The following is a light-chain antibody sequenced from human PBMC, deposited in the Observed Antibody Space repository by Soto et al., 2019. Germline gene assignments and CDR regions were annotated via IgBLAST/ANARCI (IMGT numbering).Light chain of an antibody. CDR1: QSVSSN. V-gene: IGKV3-15*01. CDR2: GAS. J-gene: IGKJ1*01. Sequence: EIGMTQSPATLSVSPGERATLSCRASQSVSSNLAWYQQKPGQAPRLLIYGASTRATGIPDRFSGSGSGTEFTLSISSLQSEDFAVYYCQQRSNWPRTFGQGTKVDIK. CDR3: QQRSNWPRT.